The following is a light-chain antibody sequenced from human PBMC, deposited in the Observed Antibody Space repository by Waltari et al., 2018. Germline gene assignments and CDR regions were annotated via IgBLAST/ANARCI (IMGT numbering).Light chain of an antibody. J-gene: IGKJ2*01. CDR3: QQYGSSHT. V-gene: IGKV3-20*01. CDR1: QSVRSSY. CDR2: GAS. Sequence: EIVLMQSPGTLSLSPGERATLSCRASQSVRSSYLAWYQQKPGQAPRLLIYGASSRATGIPDRFSGSGSGTDFTLTISRLEPEDFAVYYCQQYGSSHTFGQGTKLEIK.